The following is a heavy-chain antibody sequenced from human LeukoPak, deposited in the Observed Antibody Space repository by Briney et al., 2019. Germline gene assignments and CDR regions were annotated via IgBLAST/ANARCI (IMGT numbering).Heavy chain of an antibody. V-gene: IGHV3-7*01. D-gene: IGHD3-22*01. Sequence: PGGSMRLSCAASGFTFSRYWISWVRQAPGKGRGWVANIKQDGSEKYYVDSVKVRFTISRDNAKNSLYLQMNSLRDDERAVYYCARDLETVVTAYNNWFGPWGQGNLVTVSS. CDR3: ARDLETVVTAYNNWFGP. CDR1: GFTFSRYW. J-gene: IGHJ5*02. CDR2: IKQDGSEK.